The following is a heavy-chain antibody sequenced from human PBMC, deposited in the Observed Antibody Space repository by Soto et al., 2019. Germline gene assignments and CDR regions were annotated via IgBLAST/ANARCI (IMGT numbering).Heavy chain of an antibody. CDR3: ARDTSYCTNGVCYPGPFDH. CDR2: INPSGGST. J-gene: IGHJ4*02. V-gene: IGHV1-46*01. CDR1: GYTFTSYY. Sequence: ASVKVSCKASGYTFTSYYMHWVRQAPGQGLEWMGIINPSGGSTSYAQKFQGRVTMTRDTSTSTVYMELSSLRSEDTAVYYCARDTSYCTNGVCYPGPFDHWGQGTLVTVSS. D-gene: IGHD2-8*01.